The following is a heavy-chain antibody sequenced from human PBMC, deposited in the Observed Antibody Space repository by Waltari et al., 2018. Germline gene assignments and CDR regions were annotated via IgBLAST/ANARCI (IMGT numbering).Heavy chain of an antibody. CDR3: ARNSYTGYEDS. J-gene: IGHJ4*02. CDR1: GYTCTKYD. D-gene: IGHD5-12*01. V-gene: IGHV1-18*01. Sequence: QLRQAGPEVKKPGASVLVSCKACGYTCTKYDISWVRQAPGQGLEWMGWISAYNGNSYYAQKFQGRVTLTTETSTTTAYMDLRSLRSDDTAMYYCARNSYTGYEDSWGQGTLVTVSS. CDR2: ISAYNGNS.